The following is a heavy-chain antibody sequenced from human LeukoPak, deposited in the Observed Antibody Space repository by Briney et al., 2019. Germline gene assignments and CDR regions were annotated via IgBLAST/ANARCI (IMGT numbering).Heavy chain of an antibody. CDR2: ISGSGGST. CDR1: GFTFSSYA. Sequence: GGSLRLSCAASGFTFSSYAMSWVRQAPGKGLEWVSAISGSGGSTYYADSVKGRFTISRDNSKNTLYLQMNSLRAEDTAVYYCARSTTVYSNSPFDFWGQGTLVTVSS. D-gene: IGHD6-13*01. J-gene: IGHJ4*02. CDR3: ARSTTVYSNSPFDF. V-gene: IGHV3-23*01.